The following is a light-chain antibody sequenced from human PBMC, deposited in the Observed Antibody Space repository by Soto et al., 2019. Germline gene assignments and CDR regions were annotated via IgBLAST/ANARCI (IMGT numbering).Light chain of an antibody. CDR1: QSVSRY. J-gene: IGKJ5*01. Sequence: ELVLTQSPATLSAFSGESATLXXRTSQSVSRYLAWDQQKPGRAPRLXXYASSTRATGIPARFSGSGSGTEFTLTIISLQSEAFAVYYCQPYNNWPTSTFGRGTRLEIK. CDR2: ASS. V-gene: IGKV3D-15*01. CDR3: QPYNNWPTST.